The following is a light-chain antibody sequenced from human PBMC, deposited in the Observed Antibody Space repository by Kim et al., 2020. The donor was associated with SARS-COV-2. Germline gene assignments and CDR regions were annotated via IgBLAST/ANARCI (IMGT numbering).Light chain of an antibody. CDR2: GKN. V-gene: IGLV3-19*01. J-gene: IGLJ1*01. Sequence: LGQTGRNTGQGDSLRSYYESWYQQKPGQAPVLVIYGKNNRPSGIPDRFSGSSSGNTASLTITGAQAGDEADYYCNSRDSSGNHLYVFGTGTKVTVL. CDR1: SLRSYY. CDR3: NSRDSSGNHLYV.